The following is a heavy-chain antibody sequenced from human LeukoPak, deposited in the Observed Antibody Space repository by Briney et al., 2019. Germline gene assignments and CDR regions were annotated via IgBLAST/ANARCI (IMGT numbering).Heavy chain of an antibody. CDR1: GGTFSSYA. CDR2: IIPIFGTA. J-gene: IGHJ4*02. D-gene: IGHD2-2*01. Sequence: LVKVSCKASGGTFSSYAISWVRQAPGQGLEWMGGIIPIFGTANYAQKFQGRVTITTDESTSTAYMELSSLRSEDTAVYYCARGVPYCSSTSCYFPLSYWGQGTLVTVSS. CDR3: ARGVPYCSSTSCYFPLSY. V-gene: IGHV1-69*05.